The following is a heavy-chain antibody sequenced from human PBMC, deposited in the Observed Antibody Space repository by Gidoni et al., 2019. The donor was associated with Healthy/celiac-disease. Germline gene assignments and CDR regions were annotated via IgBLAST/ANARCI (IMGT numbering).Heavy chain of an antibody. J-gene: IGHJ6*03. D-gene: IGHD4-17*01. V-gene: IGHV1-2*02. CDR3: ARYGMTTVTTRGPPKDYYYYYYMDV. Sequence: QVQLVQSGPEGKKPGASVKVSCKASGSTFTGHYMPWGRQAPGQGLGWRGWLNPNSGGTNYAQKFQGRVTMTRDTSISTAYMELSRLRSDDTAVYYCARYGMTTVTTRGPPKDYYYYYYMDVWGKGTTVTVSS. CDR1: GSTFTGHY. CDR2: LNPNSGGT.